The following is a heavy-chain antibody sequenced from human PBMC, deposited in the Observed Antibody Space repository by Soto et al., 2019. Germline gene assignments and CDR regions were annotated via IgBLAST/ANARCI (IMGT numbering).Heavy chain of an antibody. CDR2: ISSSSSTI. Sequence: EVQLVESGGGLVQPGGSLRLSCAASGFTFSSYSMNWVRQAPGKGLEWVSSISSSSSTIYYADSVKGRFTISRDNAKNSLYLQMNSLRAEDTAVYYCARDADSAPQDEPGSAFDIWGQGTMVTVSS. J-gene: IGHJ3*02. CDR1: GFTFSSYS. V-gene: IGHV3-48*01. D-gene: IGHD3-22*01. CDR3: ARDADSAPQDEPGSAFDI.